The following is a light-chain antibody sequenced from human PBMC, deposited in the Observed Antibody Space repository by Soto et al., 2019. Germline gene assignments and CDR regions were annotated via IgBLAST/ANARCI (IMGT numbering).Light chain of an antibody. CDR2: ENN. V-gene: IGLV1-51*02. J-gene: IGLJ1*01. Sequence: QSVLTQPPSVSAAPGQKVTISCSGSSFNIGNNYVSWYQQLPGTAPKLLIYENNKRPSGIPDRFSGSKSGTSATLGITGLQTGDEADYYCGTWDSSLSAVFGTGNKVTVL. CDR1: SFNIGNNY. CDR3: GTWDSSLSAV.